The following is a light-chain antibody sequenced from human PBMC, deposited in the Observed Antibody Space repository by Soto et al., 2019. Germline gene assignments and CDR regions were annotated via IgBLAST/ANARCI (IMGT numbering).Light chain of an antibody. CDR1: QSVSRS. CDR3: QQYGGSPIT. J-gene: IGKJ1*01. Sequence: EVVLTQSPGTLSLSPGGRATLSCRASQSVSRSLAWYQQRPGQSPRLLISGASMRASGDPVRFIGSGSGTDFTLTITRLEPEDFAVYYCQQYGGSPITFGLGTKVDVK. CDR2: GAS. V-gene: IGKV3-20*01.